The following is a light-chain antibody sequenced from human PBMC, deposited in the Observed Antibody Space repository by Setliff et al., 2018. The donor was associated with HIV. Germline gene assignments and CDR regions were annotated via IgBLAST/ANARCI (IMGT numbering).Light chain of an antibody. J-gene: IGLJ1*01. Sequence: QSALAQPRSVSGSPGQSVTISCTGTSSDVGGYNYVSWYQQYPGKAPKLMIYDVTKRPSGVPDRFSGSKSDNTASLTISGLQAEDEADYYCCSYAGRYGSSYVFATGTKVTVL. V-gene: IGLV2-11*01. CDR3: CSYAGRYGSSYV. CDR2: DVT. CDR1: SSDVGGYNY.